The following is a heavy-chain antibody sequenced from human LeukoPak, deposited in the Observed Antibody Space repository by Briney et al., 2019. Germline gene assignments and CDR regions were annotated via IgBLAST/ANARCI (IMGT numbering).Heavy chain of an antibody. J-gene: IGHJ4*02. V-gene: IGHV4-39*01. Sequence: SETLSLTRTVSGGSISSISYYWGWIRQPPGKGLEWIGNIYYSGSTYYNLSLKSRVTISIDTSKNQFSLKLSSVTAADTAVYYCARRNRGRFDYWGQGTLVTVSS. CDR1: GGSISSISYY. CDR3: ARRNRGRFDY. CDR2: IYYSGST. D-gene: IGHD2/OR15-2a*01.